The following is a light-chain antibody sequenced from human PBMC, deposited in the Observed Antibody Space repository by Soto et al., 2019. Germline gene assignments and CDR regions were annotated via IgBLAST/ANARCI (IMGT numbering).Light chain of an antibody. J-gene: IGLJ1*01. V-gene: IGLV2-14*01. Sequence: QSALTQPPSVSGSPGQSITISCTGTSSDVGGYNYVSWYQQHPGKAPKLMIYEVSNRPSGVSNRFSGSKSGNTASLTISGLQAEDEADYYCSSYTSSSTPDVFGTGTKVTVL. CDR3: SSYTSSSTPDV. CDR2: EVS. CDR1: SSDVGGYNY.